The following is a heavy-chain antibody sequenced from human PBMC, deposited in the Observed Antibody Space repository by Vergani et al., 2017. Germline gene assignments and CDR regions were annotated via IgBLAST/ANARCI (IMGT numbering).Heavy chain of an antibody. CDR1: GFTFSSYA. CDR2: ISCSGGST. Sequence: EVQLLESGGGLVQPGGSLRLSCAASGFTFSSYAMSWVRQAPGKGLEWVSAISCSGGSTYYADSVKGRFTISRDNSKNTLYLQMNSLRAEDTAVYYCARGGGSGFYHEYFQHWGQGTLVTVSS. CDR3: ARGGGSGFYHEYFQH. V-gene: IGHV3-23*01. D-gene: IGHD6-19*01. J-gene: IGHJ1*01.